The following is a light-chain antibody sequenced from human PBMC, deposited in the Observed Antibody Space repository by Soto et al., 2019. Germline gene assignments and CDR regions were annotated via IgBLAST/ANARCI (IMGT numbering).Light chain of an antibody. Sequence: QSVVTQPPSVSAAPGQKVTISCSGSSSNIGNNYVSWYQHLPGTAPKLLIYDTNKRPSGIPDRFSGSKSGTSATLGITGLQTGDEADYYCATWESSLNVGVFGGWTQLTVL. J-gene: IGLJ3*02. CDR1: SSNIGNNY. CDR2: DTN. CDR3: ATWESSLNVGV. V-gene: IGLV1-51*01.